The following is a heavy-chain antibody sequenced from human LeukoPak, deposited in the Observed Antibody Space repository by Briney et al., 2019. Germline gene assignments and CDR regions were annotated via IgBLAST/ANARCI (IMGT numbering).Heavy chain of an antibody. CDR3: ARDRRFLEWLLGYYFDY. CDR2: INPDSGGT. V-gene: IGHV1-2*02. D-gene: IGHD3-3*01. J-gene: IGHJ4*02. Sequence: ASVKVSCKASGYTFTGYYMHWVRQAPGQGLEWMGWINPDSGGTNYAQKFQGRVTMTRDTSISTAYMELSRLRSDDTAVYYCARDRRFLEWLLGYYFDYWGQGTLVTVSS. CDR1: GYTFTGYY.